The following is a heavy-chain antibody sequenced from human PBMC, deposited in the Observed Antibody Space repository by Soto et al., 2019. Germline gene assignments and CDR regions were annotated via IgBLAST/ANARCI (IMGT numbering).Heavy chain of an antibody. J-gene: IGHJ4*02. D-gene: IGHD7-27*01. CDR3: ARDTGDGTFDF. CDR1: GYTFSSYA. Sequence: QVHLVQSGAEVRKPGASVKVSCKASGYTFSSYAMHWVRQTPGQRLEWKGWINAGYGNTKSSQRFQDRVTSSRDTSAGTAYMGLTSLRPEDTAGYYCARDTGDGTFDFWGQGTLVTVSS. CDR2: INAGYGNT. V-gene: IGHV1-3*01.